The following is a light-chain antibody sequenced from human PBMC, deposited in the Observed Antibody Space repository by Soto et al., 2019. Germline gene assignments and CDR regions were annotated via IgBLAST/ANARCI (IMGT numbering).Light chain of an antibody. CDR1: QSVSSSY. CDR3: QLYSRSPPSIT. V-gene: IGKV3-20*01. CDR2: GAS. J-gene: IGKJ5*01. Sequence: EIVLTQSPGTLSLSPGERATLSCRASQSVSSSYLAWYQQKPGQAPRLLIYGASSRPNSIPDRFSGSGTGTDFTLTIRRLEPKDFAVYYCQLYSRSPPSITFGQGTPLAIK.